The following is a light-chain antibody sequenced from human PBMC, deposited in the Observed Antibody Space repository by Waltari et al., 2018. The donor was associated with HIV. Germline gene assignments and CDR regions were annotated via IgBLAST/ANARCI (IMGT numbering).Light chain of an antibody. V-gene: IGKV1-39*01. CDR3: QQSYSTLRT. CDR1: QSISSY. CDR2: AAS. Sequence: DIQMTQSPSSLSATVGDRVTITCRASQSISSYLNLYQQKPGKAPKLRIYAASSLQSGVPSRFSGSGSGTDFTLTISSLQPEDFATYYCQQSYSTLRTFGQGTKVEIK. J-gene: IGKJ1*01.